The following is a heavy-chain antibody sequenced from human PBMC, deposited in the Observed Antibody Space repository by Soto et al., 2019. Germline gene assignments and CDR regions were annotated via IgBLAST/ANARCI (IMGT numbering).Heavy chain of an antibody. CDR2: LGAADDP. CDR3: ARAYSGRLPSRADYYYAMDV. J-gene: IGHJ6*02. CDR1: AFTLSAYD. V-gene: IGHV3-13*05. Sequence: GGSLRLSCAASAFTLSAYDMHWVRQPNGKGLEWVSALGAADDPYYLGSVKGRFTISRENAKNYLYLQMNNLRAGDTAVYYCARAYSGRLPSRADYYYAMDVWGQGTTVTVSS. D-gene: IGHD2-15*01.